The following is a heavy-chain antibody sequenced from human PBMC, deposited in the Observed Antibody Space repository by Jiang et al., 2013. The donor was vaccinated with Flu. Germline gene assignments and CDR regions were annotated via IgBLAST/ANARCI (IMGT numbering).Heavy chain of an antibody. J-gene: IGHJ3*02. D-gene: IGHD2-21*02. V-gene: IGHV1-69*04. CDR3: ARDAAYCGGDCLDAFDI. Sequence: GAEVKKPGSSVKVSCKASGGTFSSYAISWVRQAPGQGLEWMGRIIPILGIANYAQKFQGRVTITADKSTSTAYMELSSLRSEDTAVYYCARDAAYCGGDCLDAFDIWGQGTMVTVSS. CDR1: GGTFSSYA. CDR2: IIPILGIA.